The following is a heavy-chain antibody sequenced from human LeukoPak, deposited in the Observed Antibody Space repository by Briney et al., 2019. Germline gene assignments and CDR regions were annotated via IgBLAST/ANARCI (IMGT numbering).Heavy chain of an antibody. D-gene: IGHD4-17*01. J-gene: IGHJ5*02. V-gene: IGHV3-7*01. CDR1: GFTFSSHW. Sequence: PGGSLRLSCAASGFTFSSHWMTWVRQAPGKGLEWVANIKQDGTEKYYVDSVKGRFTISRDNAKNSLYLQMNSLRAEDTAVYYCARAPRRDYGQNNWFDPWGQGTLVTVSS. CDR2: IKQDGTEK. CDR3: ARAPRRDYGQNNWFDP.